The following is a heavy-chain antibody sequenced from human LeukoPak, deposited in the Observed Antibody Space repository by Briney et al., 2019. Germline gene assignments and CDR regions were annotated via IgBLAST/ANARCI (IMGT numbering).Heavy chain of an antibody. J-gene: IGHJ4*02. D-gene: IGHD1-14*01. CDR1: GFTFNYFS. Sequence: PGGSLRLSCAASGFTFNYFSVNWVRQAPGKGLEWVSYISSSSSYTNYAGSVKGRFTISRDNSKNTLYLQMNSLRAEDTAVYYCARAPTTPEGYWGQGTLVTVSS. V-gene: IGHV3-21*05. CDR3: ARAPTTPEGY. CDR2: ISSSSSYT.